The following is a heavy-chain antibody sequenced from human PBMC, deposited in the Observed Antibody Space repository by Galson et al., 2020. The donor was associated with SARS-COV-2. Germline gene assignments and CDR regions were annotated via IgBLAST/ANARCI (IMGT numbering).Heavy chain of an antibody. J-gene: IGHJ4*02. Sequence: HGESLKIPCKGSGYSFTSYWISWVRQMPGKGLEWMGRIDPSDSYTNYSPSFQGHVTISADKSISPAYLQWSSLKASDTAMYYCARFNYPVAAIDYWGQGTLVTVSS. CDR2: IDPSDSYT. CDR3: ARFNYPVAAIDY. V-gene: IGHV5-10-1*01. CDR1: GYSFTSYW. D-gene: IGHD6-19*01.